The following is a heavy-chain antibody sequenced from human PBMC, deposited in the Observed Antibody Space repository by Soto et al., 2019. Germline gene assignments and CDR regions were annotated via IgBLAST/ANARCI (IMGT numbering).Heavy chain of an antibody. CDR2: LYNTGST. Sequence: SETLSLTCTVSGASISRYYWSWIRQSPGKGLEWIGYLYNTGSTIYNPSLKSRVTMSVDTSKNQFSLKMNSVTAADTAVYYCATLPPRIVVVVLPIPSWGQGTLVTVSS. CDR3: ATLPPRIVVVVLPIPS. CDR1: GASISRYY. D-gene: IGHD2-15*01. J-gene: IGHJ4*02. V-gene: IGHV4-59*01.